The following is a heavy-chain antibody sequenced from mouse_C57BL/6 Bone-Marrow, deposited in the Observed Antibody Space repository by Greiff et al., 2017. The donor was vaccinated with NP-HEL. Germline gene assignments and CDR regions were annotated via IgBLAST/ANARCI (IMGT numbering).Heavy chain of an antibody. CDR2: IYPGNSDT. Sequence: EVQLQQSGTVLARPGASVKMSCKTSGYTFTSYWMHWVKQRPGQGLEWIGAIYPGNSDTSYNQKFKGKAKLTAVTSASTAYMELSSLTNEDSAVYYCTSYYGDPYYFDYWGQGTTLTVSS. CDR1: GYTFTSYW. D-gene: IGHD1-2*01. V-gene: IGHV1-5*01. CDR3: TSYYGDPYYFDY. J-gene: IGHJ2*01.